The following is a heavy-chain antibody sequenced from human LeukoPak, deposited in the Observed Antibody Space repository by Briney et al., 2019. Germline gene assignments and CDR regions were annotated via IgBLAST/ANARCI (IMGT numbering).Heavy chain of an antibody. Sequence: PGGSLRLSCAASGFTFSSYAMSWVRQAPGKGLEWVSAISGIGGTTYYADSVKGRFTISRANSKNTLYLQMKRLRAADTALYYCAKVGLRYFDWLLRPSYYYYGMDVWGQGTTVTVSS. V-gene: IGHV3-23*01. CDR3: AKVGLRYFDWLLRPSYYYYGMDV. CDR2: ISGIGGTT. CDR1: GFTFSSYA. D-gene: IGHD3-9*01. J-gene: IGHJ6*02.